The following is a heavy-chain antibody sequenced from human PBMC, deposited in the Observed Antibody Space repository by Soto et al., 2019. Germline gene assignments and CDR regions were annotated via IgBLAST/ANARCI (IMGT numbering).Heavy chain of an antibody. J-gene: IGHJ4*02. D-gene: IGHD2-15*01. Sequence: EVQLVESGGGLVQPGGSLRLSCAASGFTFSSYWMHWVRQAPGKGLVWVSRINSDGSSTSYADSVKGRFTISRDNVKNTLYLQMNTLRAEDTAVYYCVRTSLVVAAATPEHYWGQGTLVTVSS. CDR2: INSDGSST. CDR1: GFTFSSYW. CDR3: VRTSLVVAAATPEHY. V-gene: IGHV3-74*01.